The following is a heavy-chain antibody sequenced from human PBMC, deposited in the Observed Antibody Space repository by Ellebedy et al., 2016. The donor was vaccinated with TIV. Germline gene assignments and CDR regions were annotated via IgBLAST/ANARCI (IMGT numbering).Heavy chain of an antibody. Sequence: ASVKVSCKASGYTFTNYGFSWVRQAPGQGLEWMGWINPNSGGTKYAQKFQGRVTMTRDTSISTAYMELSRLRSGDTAVYYCARDEWGNWNYGSRRMDVWGQGTTVTVSS. CDR3: ARDEWGNWNYGSRRMDV. CDR1: GYTFTNYG. J-gene: IGHJ6*02. V-gene: IGHV1-2*02. CDR2: INPNSGGT. D-gene: IGHD1-7*01.